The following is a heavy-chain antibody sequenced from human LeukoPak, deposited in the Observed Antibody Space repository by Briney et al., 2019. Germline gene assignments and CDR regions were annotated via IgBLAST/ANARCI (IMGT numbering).Heavy chain of an antibody. D-gene: IGHD3-10*01. CDR2: IRNKANGYTT. CDR3: GDLGSAGTDH. Sequence: PGGSLRLSCAASGFTFSPHYMGWVRQSPGQGLEWVGLIRNKANGYTTIYAASVKGRFTISRDDSKNSVYLQMDGLKTEDTAVYYCGDLGSAGTDHWGQGTLVTVSS. V-gene: IGHV3-72*01. J-gene: IGHJ4*02. CDR1: GFTFSPHY.